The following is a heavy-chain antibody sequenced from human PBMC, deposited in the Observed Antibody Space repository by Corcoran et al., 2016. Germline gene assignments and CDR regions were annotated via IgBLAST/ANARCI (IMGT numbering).Heavy chain of an antibody. CDR3: ARERGSIMGTTPRWFDP. Sequence: EVQLVQSGAEVKKPGASLKISCKGSGYSFTTYWIGWVRQMPGKGLEWMGIIYPGDSDTRYSPSFQGQVTISADKSISTAYLQWSSLKASDTAMYYCARERGSIMGTTPRWFDPWGQGTLVTVAS. D-gene: IGHD3-16*01. J-gene: IGHJ5*02. CDR2: IYPGDSDT. V-gene: IGHV5-51*01. CDR1: GYSFTTYW.